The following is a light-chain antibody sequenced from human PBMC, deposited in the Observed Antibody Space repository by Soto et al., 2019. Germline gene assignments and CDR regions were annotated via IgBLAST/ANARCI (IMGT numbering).Light chain of an antibody. Sequence: DIQMTQSPSSLSASVGDRVTITCQASQDISNYLNWYQQKPGKAPKLLIYDASNLETGVPSRFSGSGSGTDFTFTISSLQPEDIATYYCQQYDNLPRAVTFGPGPKWISN. CDR2: DAS. CDR1: QDISNY. V-gene: IGKV1-33*01. J-gene: IGKJ3*01. CDR3: QQYDNLPRAVT.